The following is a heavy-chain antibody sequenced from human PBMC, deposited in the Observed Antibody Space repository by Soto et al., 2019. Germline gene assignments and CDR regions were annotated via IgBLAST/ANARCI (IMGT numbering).Heavy chain of an antibody. D-gene: IGHD1-1*01. CDR3: ARQLERGDLPEGFEY. J-gene: IGHJ4*02. CDR2: IFHSGTT. Sequence: QVQLQESGPGLVEPSGTLSLTCAVSGDSVSSSHWWSWGRQSPGKGPEWIGQIFHSGTTRYNPSLESRVTLSVDKSNNQLSLKLRSVTAADTAVYYCARQLERGDLPEGFEYWGQGTLATVSS. CDR1: GDSVSSSHW. V-gene: IGHV4-4*02.